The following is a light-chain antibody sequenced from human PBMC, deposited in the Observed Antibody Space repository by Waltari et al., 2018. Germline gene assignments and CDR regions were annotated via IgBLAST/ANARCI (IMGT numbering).Light chain of an antibody. CDR1: QSLVYSDGNTY. J-gene: IGKJ1*01. CDR2: QVS. CDR3: MQSTYWPPKT. Sequence: DVVMTQSPLSLPVTLGQPASISCRSSQSLVYSDGNTYLNWFQQRPGQSPRRLIYQVSRRESGVPDRFSGRGSGTDFTRKISRVEAEDVGVYYCMQSTYWPPKTFGQGTKVEIK. V-gene: IGKV2-30*01.